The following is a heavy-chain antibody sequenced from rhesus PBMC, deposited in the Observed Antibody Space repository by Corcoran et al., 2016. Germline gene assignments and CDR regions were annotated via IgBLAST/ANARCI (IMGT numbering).Heavy chain of an antibody. CDR2: IYGSIPRT. CDR1: GGSISDSYR. V-gene: IGHV4S10*01. D-gene: IGHD3-16*01. Sequence: QVQLQESGPGVVKPSETLSLTCAVSGGSISDSYRWSWIRQPPGKGLGWIGYIYGSIPRTNYNPSLKTRVTISKDTSKNQFSLKLSSVTAADTAVYYCARGSYYYSGSYYYVEYGLDSWGQGVVVTVSS. J-gene: IGHJ6*01. CDR3: ARGSYYYSGSYYYVEYGLDS.